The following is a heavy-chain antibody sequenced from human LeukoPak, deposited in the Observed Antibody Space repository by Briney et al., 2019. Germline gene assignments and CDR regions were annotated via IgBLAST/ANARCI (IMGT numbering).Heavy chain of an antibody. CDR3: AKATSPGSGCITF. Sequence: GGSLRLSCAASDFTFSIFGMNWVRQPPGKGLEWISNIGGSGNTIYYADSVKGRFTISRGNSKDTLYLQMNSLRAEDTAIYYCAKATSPGSGCITFWGQGTLVTVSS. CDR1: DFTFSIFG. J-gene: IGHJ4*02. V-gene: IGHV3-48*01. D-gene: IGHD2-15*01. CDR2: IGGSGNTI.